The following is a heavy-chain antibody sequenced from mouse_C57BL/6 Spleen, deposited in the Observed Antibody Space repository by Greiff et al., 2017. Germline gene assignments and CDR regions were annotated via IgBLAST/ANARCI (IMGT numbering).Heavy chain of an antibody. V-gene: IGHV1-50*01. Sequence: VQLQQPGAELVKPGASVKLSCKASGYTFTSYWMQWVKQRPGQGLEWIGEIDPSDSYTNYNQKFKGKATLTVDTSSSTAYMQLSSLTSEDSAVYYCARRSNEDAMDYWGQGTSVTVSS. J-gene: IGHJ4*01. CDR2: IDPSDSYT. CDR3: ARRSNEDAMDY. D-gene: IGHD2-5*01. CDR1: GYTFTSYW.